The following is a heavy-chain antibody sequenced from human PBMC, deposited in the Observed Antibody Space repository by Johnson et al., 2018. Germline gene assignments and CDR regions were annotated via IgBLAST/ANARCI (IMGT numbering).Heavy chain of an antibody. D-gene: IGHD5-24*01. J-gene: IGHJ3*02. Sequence: VQLQESGGGLVQPGGSLRLSCAASGFTFTSHWMHWVRQGPGKGLVWVSRINSDGSITSYADSVKGRFTISRDNAKNTVYLQMNSLRAEDTAVYYCAREWHTGLEIWGQGTTVTVSA. CDR2: INSDGSIT. CDR3: AREWHTGLEI. CDR1: GFTFTSHW. V-gene: IGHV3-74*01.